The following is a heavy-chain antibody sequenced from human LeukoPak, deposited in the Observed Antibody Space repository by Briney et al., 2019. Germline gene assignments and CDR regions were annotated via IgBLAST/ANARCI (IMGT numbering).Heavy chain of an antibody. V-gene: IGHV3-53*01. J-gene: IGHJ4*02. CDR3: ARELRGSWTYYFDY. Sequence: GGSLRLSCAASGFTVSSNYMTWVRQAPGKGLEWVSVIYSGGNTYYADSVKGRFTISRDNSKNTLYLQMNSLRADDTAVYYCARELRGSWTYYFDYWGQGTLVTVSS. D-gene: IGHD3-10*01. CDR2: IYSGGNT. CDR1: GFTVSSNY.